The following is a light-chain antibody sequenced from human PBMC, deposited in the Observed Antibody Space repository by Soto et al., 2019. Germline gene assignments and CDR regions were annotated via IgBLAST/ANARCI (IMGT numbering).Light chain of an antibody. CDR2: GAS. J-gene: IGKJ1*01. Sequence: EIVLTQSPGTLSLSPGERATLSCRASQSVSSNLAWYQQKPGQAPRLLIYGASTRATAIPARFSGSGSATEFTLTISRLEPEDFAVYYCQQYSFLPRTFGQGTKVDIK. V-gene: IGKV3-20*01. CDR3: QQYSFLPRT. CDR1: QSVSSN.